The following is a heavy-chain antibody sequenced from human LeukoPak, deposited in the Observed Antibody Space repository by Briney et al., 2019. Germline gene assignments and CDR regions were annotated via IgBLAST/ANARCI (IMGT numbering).Heavy chain of an antibody. J-gene: IGHJ4*02. CDR3: AKSRRDIVATSDFDY. D-gene: IGHD5-12*01. CDR1: GFTFSSYA. Sequence: GRSLRLSCAASGFTFSSYAMHWVRQAPGKGLEWVAVISYDGSNKYYADSVKGRFTISRDNSKNTLYLQMNSLRAEDMALYYCAKSRRDIVATSDFDYWGQGTLVTVSS. CDR2: ISYDGSNK. V-gene: IGHV3-30*04.